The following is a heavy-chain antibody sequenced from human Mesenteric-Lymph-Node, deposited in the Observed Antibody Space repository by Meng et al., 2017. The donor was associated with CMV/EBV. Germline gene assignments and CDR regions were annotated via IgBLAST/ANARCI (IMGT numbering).Heavy chain of an antibody. V-gene: IGHV3-30*02. CDR2: IRSDGSNK. CDR3: ARDGAYYDFWSGYQYYYYGMDV. D-gene: IGHD3-3*01. J-gene: IGHJ6*02. Sequence: GGSLRLSCAASGFSFSNFGMHWVRQAPGKGLEWVAFIRSDGSNKFYADSVKGRFTISRDNAKNSLYLQMNSLRAEDTAVYYCARDGAYYDFWSGYQYYYYGMDVWGQGTTVTVSS. CDR1: GFSFSNFG.